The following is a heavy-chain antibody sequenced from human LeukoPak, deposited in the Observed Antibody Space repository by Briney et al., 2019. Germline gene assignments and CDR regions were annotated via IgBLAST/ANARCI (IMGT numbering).Heavy chain of an antibody. D-gene: IGHD6-19*01. Sequence: SETPSLTCTVSGGSISSSSYYWGWIRQPPGKGLEWIVSIYYSGSTYYNPSLKSRVTISVDTSKNQFSLKLSSVTAADTAVYYCARTRPSSGWYPLDYWGQGTLVTVSS. J-gene: IGHJ4*02. V-gene: IGHV4-39*01. CDR2: IYYSGST. CDR3: ARTRPSSGWYPLDY. CDR1: GGSISSSSYY.